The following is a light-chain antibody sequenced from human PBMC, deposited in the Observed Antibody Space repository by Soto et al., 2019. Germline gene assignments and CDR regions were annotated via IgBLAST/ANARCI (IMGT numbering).Light chain of an antibody. V-gene: IGKV1-13*02. J-gene: IGKJ4*01. CDR2: DAS. Sequence: IQMTQSPSSLSASIGDTITISCRASQGISSALAWYQQKPGKAPKLLIYDASSLESGVPSRFSGSGSGTEFTLTISSLQPDDFATYYCQQYSSYSLTFGGGTKVDIK. CDR1: QGISSA. CDR3: QQYSSYSLT.